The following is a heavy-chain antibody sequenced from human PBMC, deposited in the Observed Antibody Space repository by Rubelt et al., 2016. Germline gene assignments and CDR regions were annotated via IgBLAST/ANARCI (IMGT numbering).Heavy chain of an antibody. D-gene: IGHD6-19*01. V-gene: IGHV3-74*01. CDR1: GFTLNNYW. Sequence: GFTLNNYWMHWVRQAPGKGLVWVSEIKYDGSATNYADSVKGRFTISRDSAMITLYLQMNSLRVEDTAVYYCVRGSSGWKGGDYWGQGTLVTVSS. CDR3: VRGSSGWKGGDY. CDR2: IKYDGSAT. J-gene: IGHJ4*02.